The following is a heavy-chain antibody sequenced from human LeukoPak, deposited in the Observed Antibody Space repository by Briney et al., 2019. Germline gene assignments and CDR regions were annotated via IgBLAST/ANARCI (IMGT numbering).Heavy chain of an antibody. CDR3: ARGVVVPAADYYYGMDV. V-gene: IGHV1-46*01. J-gene: IGHJ6*02. CDR1: GYTFTSYY. Sequence: GASVKVSCKASGYTFTSYYMHWVRQAPGQGLEWMGIINPSGGSTSYAQKFQGRVTMTRDTSISTAYMELSRLRSHDTAVYYCARGVVVPAADYYYGMDVWGQGTTVTVSS. CDR2: INPSGGST. D-gene: IGHD2-2*01.